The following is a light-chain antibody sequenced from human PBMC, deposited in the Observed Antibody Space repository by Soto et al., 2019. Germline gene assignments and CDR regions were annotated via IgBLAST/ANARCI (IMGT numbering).Light chain of an antibody. V-gene: IGKV1D-12*01. J-gene: IGKJ1*01. CDR1: GGIGSG. Sequence: IQMTQSPSSVSASVGDRVTITCRASGGIGSGLAWYQQKPGDATKLLIYGASNLQSGVPSRLSGSGSGTDFTLTINSLQPEDFATYYCQEANTFPWEFGQGTKVDNK. CDR3: QEANTFPWE. CDR2: GAS.